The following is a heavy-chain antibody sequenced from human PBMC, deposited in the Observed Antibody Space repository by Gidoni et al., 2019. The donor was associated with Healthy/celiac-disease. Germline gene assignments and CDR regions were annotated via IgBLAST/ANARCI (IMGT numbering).Heavy chain of an antibody. CDR2: IYYSGST. V-gene: IGHV4-31*03. D-gene: IGHD3-10*01. CDR3: ARGHMVRGVIFWFDP. Sequence: QVQLQESGPGLVKPSQTLSLTCTVSGGSISSGGYYWSWIRQHPGKGLEWIWYIYYSGSTYYNPSLKSRVTISVDTSKNQFSLKLSSVTAADTAVYYCARGHMVRGVIFWFDPWGQGTLVTVSS. CDR1: GGSISSGGYY. J-gene: IGHJ5*02.